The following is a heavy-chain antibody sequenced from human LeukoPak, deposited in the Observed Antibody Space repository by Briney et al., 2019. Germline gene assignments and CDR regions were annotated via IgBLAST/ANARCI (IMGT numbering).Heavy chain of an antibody. V-gene: IGHV3-30*18. Sequence: GGSLRLSCAASGFTFSSYGMHWVRQAPGKGLEWVAVISYDGSNKYYADSVKGRFTISRDNSKNTLYLQMSDLRAEDTAVYYCAKITKATTPNYWGQGTLVTVSS. CDR2: ISYDGSNK. D-gene: IGHD4-17*01. CDR3: AKITKATTPNY. CDR1: GFTFSSYG. J-gene: IGHJ4*02.